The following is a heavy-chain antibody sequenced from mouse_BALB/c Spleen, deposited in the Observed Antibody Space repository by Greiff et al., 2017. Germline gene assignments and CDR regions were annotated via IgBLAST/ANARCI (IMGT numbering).Heavy chain of an antibody. CDR3: ANYYGSSYVFAY. Sequence: EVKLQESGGGLVKPGGSLKLSCAASGFTFSSYAMSWVRQTPEKRLEWVASISSGGSTYYPDSVKGRFTISRDNARNILYLQMSSLRSEDTAMYYCANYYGSSYVFAYWGQGTLVTVSA. CDR2: ISSGGST. J-gene: IGHJ3*01. CDR1: GFTFSSYA. D-gene: IGHD1-1*01. V-gene: IGHV5-6-5*01.